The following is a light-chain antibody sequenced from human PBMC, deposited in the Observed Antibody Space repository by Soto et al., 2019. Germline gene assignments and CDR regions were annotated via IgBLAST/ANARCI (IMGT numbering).Light chain of an antibody. CDR1: QSVSSNH. J-gene: IGKJ4*01. Sequence: EIVLTQSPGTLSLSPGERATLSCRASQSVSSNHLAWYQQKPGQAPRLLIYGASTGASGIPDRFSGSGSGTDFTLTISRLEPEDLAVYYCQRYGSSPLTFGGGTKVEIK. CDR3: QRYGSSPLT. CDR2: GAS. V-gene: IGKV3-20*01.